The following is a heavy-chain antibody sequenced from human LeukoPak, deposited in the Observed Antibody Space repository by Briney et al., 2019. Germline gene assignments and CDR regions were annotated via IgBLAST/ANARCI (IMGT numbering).Heavy chain of an antibody. Sequence: PSETLSLTCAVSGYSISSGYYWSWIRQPAGKGLEWIGRIYTSGSTNYNPSLKSRVTISVDTSKNQFSLKLSSVTAADTAVYYCARHRKGSYHDYDFDYWGQGTLVTVSS. D-gene: IGHD1-26*01. V-gene: IGHV4-61*02. CDR3: ARHRKGSYHDYDFDY. CDR2: IYTSGST. CDR1: GYSISSGYY. J-gene: IGHJ4*02.